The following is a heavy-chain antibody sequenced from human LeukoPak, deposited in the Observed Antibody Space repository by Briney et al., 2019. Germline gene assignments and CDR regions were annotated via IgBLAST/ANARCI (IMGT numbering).Heavy chain of an antibody. J-gene: IGHJ4*02. CDR3: VRQFDY. CDR1: GGSISSSTHY. Sequence: SDTLSLTCTVSGGSISSSTHYWVWIRPSPGKGLGWIGNFYSSGSTYYNPSLKSRVTISVDTPKNQFSLKLTSVTAADTAVYYCVRQFDYCGQGTLVTVSS. CDR2: FYSSGST. V-gene: IGHV4-39*01.